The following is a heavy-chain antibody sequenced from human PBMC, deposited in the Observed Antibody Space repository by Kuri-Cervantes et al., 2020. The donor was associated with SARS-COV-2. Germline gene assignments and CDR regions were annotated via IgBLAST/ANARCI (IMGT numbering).Heavy chain of an antibody. J-gene: IGHJ4*02. CDR3: SSGGYNY. D-gene: IGHD5-24*01. V-gene: IGHV4-61*02. Sequence: SETLSLTCTVSGGSISSGSYYWSWIRQPAGKGLEWIGRIYTSGSTNYNPPLKSRVTISVDTSKNQFSLNLTSVTAADTAMYFCSSGGYNYWGQGILVTVSS. CDR1: GGSISSGSYY. CDR2: IYTSGST.